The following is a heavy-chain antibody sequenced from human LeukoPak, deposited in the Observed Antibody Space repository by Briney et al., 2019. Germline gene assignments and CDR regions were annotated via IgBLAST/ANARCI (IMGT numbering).Heavy chain of an antibody. CDR2: IYYSGST. Sequence: SETLSLTCTVSGGSISSYYWSWIRQPPGKGLEWIGYIYYSGSTNYNPSLKSRVTISVDTSKNQFSLKLSSVTAADTAVYYCARYRLVALDYWGQGTLVTVSS. V-gene: IGHV4-59*12. CDR3: ARYRLVALDY. J-gene: IGHJ4*02. CDR1: GGSISSYY. D-gene: IGHD5-12*01.